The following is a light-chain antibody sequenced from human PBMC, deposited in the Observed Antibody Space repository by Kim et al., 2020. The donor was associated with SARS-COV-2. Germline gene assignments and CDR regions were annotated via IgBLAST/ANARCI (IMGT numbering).Light chain of an antibody. V-gene: IGLV5-45*03. CDR1: SGINVGTYR. Sequence: QLVLTQPSSLSASPGASASLTCTLRSGINVGTYRIYWYQQKPGSPPQYLLRYKSDSDKQQGSGVPSRFSGSKDASANAGILLISGLQSEDEADYYCMIWHSSGPVVFGGGTQLTVL. CDR3: MIWHSSGPVV. J-gene: IGLJ2*01. CDR2: YKSDSDK.